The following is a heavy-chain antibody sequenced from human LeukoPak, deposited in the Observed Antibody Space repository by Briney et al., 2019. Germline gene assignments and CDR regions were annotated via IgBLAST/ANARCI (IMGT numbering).Heavy chain of an antibody. Sequence: SETLSLTCAVYGGSFSGYYWSWIRQPPGKGLEWIGEINHSGSTNYNPSLKSRVTISVDTSKNQFSLKLTSLTAADTAVYYCARRRKAGWYFDLWGRGTLVTVSS. CDR3: ARRRKAGWYFDL. V-gene: IGHV4-34*01. CDR2: INHSGST. CDR1: GGSFSGYY. J-gene: IGHJ2*01.